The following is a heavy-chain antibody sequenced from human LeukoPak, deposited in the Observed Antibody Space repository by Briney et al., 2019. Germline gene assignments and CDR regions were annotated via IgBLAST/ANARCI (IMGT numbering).Heavy chain of an antibody. V-gene: IGHV3-7*01. CDR2: IKEDGSEK. J-gene: IGHJ4*02. Sequence: PGRSLRLSCAASGFTFSSYSMNWVRQAPGKGLEWVANIKEDGSEKYYVDSVKGRFTISRDNAKKSLYLQMDSLRAEDTAVYYCATHGYSELRYFDWSTNEWGQGTLVTVSS. CDR3: ATHGYSELRYFDWSTNE. CDR1: GFTFSSYS. D-gene: IGHD3-9*01.